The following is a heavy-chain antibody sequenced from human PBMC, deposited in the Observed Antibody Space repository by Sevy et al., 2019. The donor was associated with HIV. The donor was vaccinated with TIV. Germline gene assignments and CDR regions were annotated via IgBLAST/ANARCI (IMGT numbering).Heavy chain of an antibody. CDR2: ISYEGTET. CDR1: GFAFRSHA. J-gene: IGHJ4*01. D-gene: IGHD1-26*01. Sequence: GGSLRLSCAASGFAFRSHAMHWVRQAPGKGLEWVATISYEGTETFYAASVEGRFTISRDNSKNMLSLQINSPRPEDTAVYYCARDGGYSIKWYPLYWGHGTLVTVSS. CDR3: ARDGGYSIKWYPLY. V-gene: IGHV3-30-3*01.